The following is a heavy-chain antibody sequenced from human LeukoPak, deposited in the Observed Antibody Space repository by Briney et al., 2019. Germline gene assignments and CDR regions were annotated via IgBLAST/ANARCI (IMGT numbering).Heavy chain of an antibody. CDR3: ARRRGSNIGTFDY. CDR1: GGSISSYY. J-gene: IGHJ4*02. D-gene: IGHD1-26*01. V-gene: IGHV4-59*08. Sequence: SETLSLTCTVSGGSISSYYWSWIRQPPGKGLGWIGYIYYSGSTNYNPSLKSRVTISVDTSKNQFSLKLSSVTAADTAVYYCARRRGSNIGTFDYWGQGTLVTVSS. CDR2: IYYSGST.